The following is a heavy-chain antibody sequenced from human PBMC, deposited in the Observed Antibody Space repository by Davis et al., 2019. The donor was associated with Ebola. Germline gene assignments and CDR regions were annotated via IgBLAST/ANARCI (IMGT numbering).Heavy chain of an antibody. Sequence: GGSLRLSCVGSGFSVSDKYMSWVRQAPGKGLEWVSVIYRDGRMYHADSVKGRFTISRDNSKNTLHLQMNGLRVEDTAIYYCAKDTSNIWFDVWGQGTMVTVSS. D-gene: IGHD1-26*01. J-gene: IGHJ3*01. V-gene: IGHV3-53*01. CDR2: IYRDGRM. CDR1: GFSVSDKY. CDR3: AKDTSNIWFDV.